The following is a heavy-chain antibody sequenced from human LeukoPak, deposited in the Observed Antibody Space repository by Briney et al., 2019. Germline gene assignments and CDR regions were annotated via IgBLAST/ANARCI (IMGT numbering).Heavy chain of an antibody. V-gene: IGHV3-30*18. CDR2: ISYDGSDK. CDR1: GFTFSDYG. D-gene: IGHD4-17*01. Sequence: PGGSLRLSCAASGFTFSDYGMHWVRQAPGKGLEWVAVISYDGSDKYYADSVKGRFTISRDNSKNTLYLQMNSLRAEDTAIYYCAKDGVYGDRGFYYHYYMDVWGKGTTVTVSS. CDR3: AKDGVYGDRGFYYHYYMDV. J-gene: IGHJ6*03.